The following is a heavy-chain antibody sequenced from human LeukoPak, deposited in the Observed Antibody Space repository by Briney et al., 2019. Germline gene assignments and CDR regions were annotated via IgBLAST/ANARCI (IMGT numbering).Heavy chain of an antibody. CDR2: ISSSGSTI. D-gene: IGHD5-24*01. Sequence: PGGSLRLSCAASGFTFSSYEMNWVRQAPGKGLEWVSYISSSGSTIYYADSVKGRFTISRDNSKNTLYLQMNSLRAEDTAVYYCAKEGRRDGYNTLDYWGQGTLVTVSS. J-gene: IGHJ4*02. CDR3: AKEGRRDGYNTLDY. CDR1: GFTFSSYE. V-gene: IGHV3-48*03.